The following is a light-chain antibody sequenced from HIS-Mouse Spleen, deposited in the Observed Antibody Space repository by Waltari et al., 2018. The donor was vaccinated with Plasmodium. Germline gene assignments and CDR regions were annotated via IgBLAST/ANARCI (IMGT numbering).Light chain of an antibody. Sequence: DIQMTQSPSTLSESVGDRVTNTCRASQSISSRLAWYQQKPGKAPKLLIYKASSLESGVPSRFSGSGSGTEFTLTISSLQPDDFATYYCQQYNSYSWTFGQGTKVEIK. CDR2: KAS. V-gene: IGKV1-5*03. CDR3: QQYNSYSWT. J-gene: IGKJ1*01. CDR1: QSISSR.